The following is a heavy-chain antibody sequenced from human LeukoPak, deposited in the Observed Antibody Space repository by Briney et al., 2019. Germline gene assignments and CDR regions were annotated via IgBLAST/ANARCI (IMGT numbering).Heavy chain of an antibody. CDR2: ISSSSSTI. Sequence: GGSLRLSCAASGFTFSSYEMNWVRQAPGKGLEWVSYISSSSSTIYYADSVKGRFTISRDNAKNSLYLQMNSLRAEDTAVYYCAREHMVRGVKGDYWGQGTLVTVSS. J-gene: IGHJ4*02. CDR3: AREHMVRGVKGDY. CDR1: GFTFSSYE. D-gene: IGHD3-10*01. V-gene: IGHV3-48*01.